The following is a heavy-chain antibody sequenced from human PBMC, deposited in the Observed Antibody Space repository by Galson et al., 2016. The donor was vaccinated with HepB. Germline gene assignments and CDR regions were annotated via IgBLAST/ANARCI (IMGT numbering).Heavy chain of an antibody. D-gene: IGHD3-10*01. Sequence: QSGAEVTKPGESLRISCEGSGSSFTNYWISWVRQMPGKGLEWMGRIDPTDSYTYYSPSFQGHVTISADKSISTAYLQWSSLKASDTAIYYCARHAGTMIRGTVGYYFDYWGQGTLVTVSS. CDR2: IDPTDSYT. V-gene: IGHV5-10-1*01. CDR1: GSSFTNYW. CDR3: ARHAGTMIRGTVGYYFDY. J-gene: IGHJ4*02.